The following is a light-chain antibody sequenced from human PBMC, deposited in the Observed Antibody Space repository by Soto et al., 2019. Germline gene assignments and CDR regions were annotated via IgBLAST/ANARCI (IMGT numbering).Light chain of an antibody. J-gene: IGKJ1*01. Sequence: DIQMTQSPSSLSASVGDRVTITCRASQTIRSYLNWYQQKPGKAPQLLIYATSSLQTGVPSRFSARGSGTDFSLVISDLQPEDSATYYCQQGYSSRWTSGRGTKVEI. CDR3: QQGYSSRWT. V-gene: IGKV1-39*01. CDR1: QTIRSY. CDR2: ATS.